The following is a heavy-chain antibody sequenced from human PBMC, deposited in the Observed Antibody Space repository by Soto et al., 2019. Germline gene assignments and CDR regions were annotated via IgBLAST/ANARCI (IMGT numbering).Heavy chain of an antibody. J-gene: IGHJ4*02. D-gene: IGHD1-1*01. Sequence: EVQLVDSGGGLVQPGGSLRLSCAASGFSFSTSEMNWVRQAPGKGLEWLSYISNSGNTIFYADSVKGRFTISRDNAKNSLYLQMNSLRAEDTAVYYWGRLEGTWNPTAFWGQGTLVTVSS. V-gene: IGHV3-48*03. CDR1: GFSFSTSE. CDR2: ISNSGNTI. CDR3: GRLEGTWNPTAF.